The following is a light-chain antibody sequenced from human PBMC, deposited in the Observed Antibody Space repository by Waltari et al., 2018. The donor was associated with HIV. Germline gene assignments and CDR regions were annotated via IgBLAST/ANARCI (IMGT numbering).Light chain of an antibody. V-gene: IGLV3-25*03. CDR2: KDS. CDR3: QSADDSGSLVV. CDR1: ALSKQY. J-gene: IGLJ2*01. Sequence: SYELKQPPSVSVSPGQTARITCSGHALSKQYVYWYQQKPGLAPILVIFKDSERPSEIPGRFSGSSSGTTVTLTVTGVQAQDEADYFCQSADDSGSLVVFGGGTKLIVL.